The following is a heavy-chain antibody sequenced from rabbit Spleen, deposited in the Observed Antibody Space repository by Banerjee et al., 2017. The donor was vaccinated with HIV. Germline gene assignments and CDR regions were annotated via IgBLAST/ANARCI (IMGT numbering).Heavy chain of an antibody. J-gene: IGHJ6*01. CDR2: IYGGSSGST. V-gene: IGHV1S40*01. CDR3: ARDTGTSFSTYGMDL. CDR1: GFSLSSSYY. Sequence: QQLEESGGDLVKPGASLTLTCTASGFSLSSSYYIYWVRQAPGKGLEWIGCIYGGSSGSTYYASWAKGRFTISKTSSTTVTLQMTSLTAADTATYFCARDTGTSFSTYGMDLWGPGTLVTVS. D-gene: IGHD8-1*01.